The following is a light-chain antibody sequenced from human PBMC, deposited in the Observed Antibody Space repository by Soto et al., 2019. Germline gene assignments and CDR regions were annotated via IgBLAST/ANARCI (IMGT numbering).Light chain of an antibody. CDR3: QQCGTSPWT. CDR2: AAS. J-gene: IGKJ1*01. V-gene: IGKV3-20*01. CDR1: QSVGRNY. Sequence: EIVLTQFPGTLSLSPGVKATLSCSASQSVGRNYVAWYQQKPGHAPRVIIYAASNRASGVPDRFSGSGSGSGFNLTFSRLEPEDFAVYYCQQCGTSPWTFGQGTTVPIK.